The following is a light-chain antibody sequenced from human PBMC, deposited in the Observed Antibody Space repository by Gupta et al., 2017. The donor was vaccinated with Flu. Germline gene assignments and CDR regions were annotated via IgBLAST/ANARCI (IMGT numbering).Light chain of an antibody. CDR3: QQEGSSPCN. V-gene: IGKV3-20*01. Sequence: EIVLTQSPGILSLSPGERASLSCRASQSVSSNYLAWYQQKPGQAPRLLIYGASSRATDVPDRFSGSGSGTEFILTISRREPEDFAVYYCQQEGSSPCNFGQGTKLDTK. CDR1: QSVSSNY. CDR2: GAS. J-gene: IGKJ2*02.